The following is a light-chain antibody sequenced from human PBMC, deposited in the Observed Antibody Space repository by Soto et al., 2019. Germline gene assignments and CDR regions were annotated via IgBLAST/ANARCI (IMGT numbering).Light chain of an antibody. V-gene: IGKV3-11*01. CDR1: QSVSNY. Sequence: EIVLTQSPATLFLSPGERATLSCRASQSVSNYLTWYQQKPGQAPRLLIYDASKRATGIPARFSGSGSGTDFTLTISSLEPEDFAVYYCQHRRNFPWTFGQGTKVEIK. CDR2: DAS. J-gene: IGKJ1*01. CDR3: QHRRNFPWT.